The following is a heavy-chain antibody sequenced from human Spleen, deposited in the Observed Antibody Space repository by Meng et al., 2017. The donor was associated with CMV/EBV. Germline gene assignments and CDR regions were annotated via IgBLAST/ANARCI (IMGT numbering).Heavy chain of an antibody. Sequence: SGFTFKTDGMHWVRQAPGKGLEWVALIWYDGTNQYYVDSVKGRFTISRDNSKNTLSLQMNSLRAEDTAVYYCVKDRCGGGNCCPFDHWGQGTLVTVSS. D-gene: IGHD2-15*01. CDR1: GFTFKTDG. CDR3: VKDRCGGGNCCPFDH. V-gene: IGHV3-33*06. J-gene: IGHJ4*02. CDR2: IWYDGTNQ.